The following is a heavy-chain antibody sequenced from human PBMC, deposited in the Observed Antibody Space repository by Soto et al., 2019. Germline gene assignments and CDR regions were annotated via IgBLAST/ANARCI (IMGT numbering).Heavy chain of an antibody. CDR3: ARELVGDGYYYGMDV. CDR1: GGSISSGDYY. D-gene: IGHD1-26*01. J-gene: IGHJ6*02. Sequence: QVQLQESGPGLVKPSQTLSLTCTVSGGSISSGDYYWSWIRQPPGKGLEWIGYIYYSGSTYYNPSLKSRVTISVDTSKNQFSRKLSSVTAADTAVYYCARELVGDGYYYGMDVWGQGTTVTVSS. V-gene: IGHV4-30-4*01. CDR2: IYYSGST.